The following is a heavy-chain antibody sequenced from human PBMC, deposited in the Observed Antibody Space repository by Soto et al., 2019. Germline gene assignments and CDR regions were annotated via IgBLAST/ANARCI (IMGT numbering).Heavy chain of an antibody. CDR2: IYYSGRT. CDR3: ARQGGSGGDYVYFDY. CDR1: GDSISSNSYY. D-gene: IGHD2-21*02. Sequence: SETLSLTCTVSGDSISSNSYYWGWIRQPPGKGLEWIASIYYSGRTYYNPSLKSRVTISVETFKNQFSLKLSSVTAADTAVYYCARQGGSGGDYVYFDYWGQGTLVTVSS. J-gene: IGHJ4*02. V-gene: IGHV4-39*01.